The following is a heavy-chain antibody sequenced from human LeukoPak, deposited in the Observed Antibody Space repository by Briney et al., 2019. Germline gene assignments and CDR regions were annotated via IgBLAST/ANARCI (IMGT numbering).Heavy chain of an antibody. J-gene: IGHJ3*02. CDR1: GGTFISYA. CDR3: ARGPGGAFDI. D-gene: IGHD3-10*01. V-gene: IGHV1-69*13. Sequence: ASVKVSCKASGGTFISYAISWVRQAPGQGLEWMGGIIPIFGTTNYAQKFQGRVTITADESTSTAYMELSSLRSEDTAVYYCARGPGGAFDIWGQGTMVTVSS. CDR2: IIPIFGTT.